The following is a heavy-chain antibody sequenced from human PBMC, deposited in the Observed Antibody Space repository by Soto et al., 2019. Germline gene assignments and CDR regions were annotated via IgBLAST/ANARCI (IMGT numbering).Heavy chain of an antibody. V-gene: IGHV4-59*01. D-gene: IGHD3-3*01. CDR3: ARVTYYDFWSGYYEVGYNWFDP. CDR1: GGSISSYY. Sequence: SETLSLTCTVSGGSISSYYWSWIRQPPWKGLEWIGYIYYSGSTNYNPSLKSRVTISVDTSKNQFSLKLSSVTAADTAVYYCARVTYYDFWSGYYEVGYNWFDPWGQGTLVTVST. CDR2: IYYSGST. J-gene: IGHJ5*02.